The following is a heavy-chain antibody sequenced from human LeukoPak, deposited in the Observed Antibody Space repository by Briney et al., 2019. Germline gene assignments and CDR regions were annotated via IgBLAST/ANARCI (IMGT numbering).Heavy chain of an antibody. Sequence: SETLSLTCSVSGGSVSSYYWSWIRQSPGKGLEWIGYIHNSGRTNYNPSLKSRVTGFVDTSKNQVSLRLSSVTAADTAVYYCAKLIQWSDTFDIWGQGTMVTVSS. CDR2: IHNSGRT. CDR3: AKLIQWSDTFDI. J-gene: IGHJ3*02. V-gene: IGHV4-4*08. CDR1: GGSVSSYY. D-gene: IGHD2-15*01.